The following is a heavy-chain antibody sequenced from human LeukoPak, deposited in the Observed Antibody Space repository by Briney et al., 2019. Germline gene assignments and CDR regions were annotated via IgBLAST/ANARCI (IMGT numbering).Heavy chain of an antibody. D-gene: IGHD6-13*01. CDR3: AKDINPIAAAGTIYFDY. V-gene: IGHV3-9*01. CDR1: GFTFDDYA. J-gene: IGHJ4*02. CDR2: ISCNSGSI. Sequence: PGRSLRLSCAASGFTFDDYAMHWVRQAPGKGLEWVSGISCNSGSIGYADSVKGRFTISRDNAKNSLYLQMNSLRAEDTALYYCAKDINPIAAAGTIYFDYWGQGTLVTVSS.